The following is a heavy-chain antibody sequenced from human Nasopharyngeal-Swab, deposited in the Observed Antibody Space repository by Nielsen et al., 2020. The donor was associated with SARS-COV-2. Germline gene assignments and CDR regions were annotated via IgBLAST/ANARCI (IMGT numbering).Heavy chain of an antibody. CDR2: ISDTGDTT. CDR1: GFTFSGYS. CDR3: VRDQRLGVPMALGRAVFDY. D-gene: IGHD2-8*01. V-gene: IGHV3-64*01. Sequence: GESLKISCAVSGFTFSGYSMHWVRQAPGKGLEYVSVISDTGDTTYYARSVRGRFTISRDNSKNTLFLQMGSLRTEDVAVYYCVRDQRLGVPMALGRAVFDYWGQGTLVTVSS. J-gene: IGHJ4*02.